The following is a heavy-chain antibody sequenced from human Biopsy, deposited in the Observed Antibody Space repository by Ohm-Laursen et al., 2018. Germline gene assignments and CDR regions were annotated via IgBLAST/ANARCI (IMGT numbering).Heavy chain of an antibody. CDR1: GYTFTGYH. J-gene: IGHJ5*02. D-gene: IGHD3-22*01. CDR2: INAKTGDT. CDR3: TRGGYYYDSLAYYYWFDP. V-gene: IGHV1-2*02. Sequence: SVKVSRKASGYTFTGYHVHWVRQAPGPGLEWMGWINAKTGDTNYAQKFQGRVTMTRDTSISTAYVDLSSLRSDDTAVYYCTRGGYYYDSLAYYYWFDPWGQGTLVTVSS.